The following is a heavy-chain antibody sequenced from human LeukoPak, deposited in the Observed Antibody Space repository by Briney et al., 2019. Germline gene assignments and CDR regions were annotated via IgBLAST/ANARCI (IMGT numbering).Heavy chain of an antibody. CDR1: GGSISSYY. Sequence: SETLSLTCTVSGGSISSYYWSWIRQPPGKGLGWIGYIYYSGSTNYNPSLKSRVTISVDTSKNQSSLKLSSVTAADTVVYYCARDCSGTSCYDYWGQGTLVTVSS. D-gene: IGHD2-15*01. V-gene: IGHV4-59*01. J-gene: IGHJ4*02. CDR2: IYYSGST. CDR3: ARDCSGTSCYDY.